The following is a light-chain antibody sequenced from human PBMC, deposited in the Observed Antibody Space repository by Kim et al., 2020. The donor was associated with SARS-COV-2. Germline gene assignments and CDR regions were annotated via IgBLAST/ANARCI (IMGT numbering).Light chain of an antibody. Sequence: DIQMTQSPSSLSASVGDRVTVTCRASQGIKKSLNWLQQKPGKAPKLLIYATSTLEVGVPLRFSGSGSGTHFTFTISGLQPEDVATYYCQQSDHVPLTFGHGTKVDIK. J-gene: IGKJ1*01. CDR1: QGIKKS. V-gene: IGKV1-33*01. CDR2: ATS. CDR3: QQSDHVPLT.